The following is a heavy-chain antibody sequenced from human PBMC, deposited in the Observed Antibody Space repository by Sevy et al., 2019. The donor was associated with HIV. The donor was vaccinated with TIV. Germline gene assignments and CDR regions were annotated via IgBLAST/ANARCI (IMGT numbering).Heavy chain of an antibody. CDR2: FSFGCGRI. CDR1: GFTFAKYS. V-gene: IGHV3-23*01. D-gene: IGHD2-8*01. CDR3: AREGCTHPHDY. J-gene: IGHJ4*02. Sequence: GGSLRLSCAASGFTFAKYSMSWVRQAPGKGLEWVSTFSFGCGRINYADSVKGRFTIPRDDSKNTLFLQMNSLRAEDTATYFCAREGCTHPHDYWGQGTLVTVSS.